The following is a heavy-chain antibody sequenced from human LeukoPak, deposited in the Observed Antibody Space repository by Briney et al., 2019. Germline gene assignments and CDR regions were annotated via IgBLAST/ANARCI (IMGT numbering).Heavy chain of an antibody. CDR2: IYHSGST. CDR1: GGSISSGGYY. J-gene: IGHJ3*02. V-gene: IGHV4-30-2*01. CDR3: ARDHYYDSSGYYDHKTHAFDI. D-gene: IGHD3-22*01. Sequence: SETLSLTCTVSGGSISSGGYYWSWIRQPPGKGLEWIGYIYHSGSTYYNPSLKSRVTISVDRSKNQFSLKLSSVTAADTAVYYCARDHYYDSSGYYDHKTHAFDIWGQGTMVTVSS.